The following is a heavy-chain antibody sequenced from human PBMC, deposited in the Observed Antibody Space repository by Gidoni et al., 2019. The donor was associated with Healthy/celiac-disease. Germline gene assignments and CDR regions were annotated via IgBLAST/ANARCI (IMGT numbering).Heavy chain of an antibody. CDR3: AKLTYYYVSSAFDY. CDR1: GFTFSSYV. V-gene: IGHV3-30*18. CDR2: RSYDGSNK. Sequence: QVQLVESGGGVVHPGRSLRRSWSASGFTFSSYVMHWVRQAPGKGLEWVAVRSYDGSNKYYADSVEGRFTISRDNSKNTLYLQMNSLRAEDTAVYYCAKLTYYYVSSAFDYWGQGTLVTVSS. J-gene: IGHJ4*02. D-gene: IGHD3-22*01.